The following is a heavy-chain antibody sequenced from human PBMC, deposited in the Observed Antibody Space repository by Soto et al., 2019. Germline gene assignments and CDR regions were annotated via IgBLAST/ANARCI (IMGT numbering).Heavy chain of an antibody. CDR2: IVPNVGTV. CDR1: GGTFRSVINDP. D-gene: IGHD3-3*01. Sequence: SVQVSCPTSGGTFRSVINDPIHWVRPAAGQGLEWMGGIVPNVGTVNYAQKFRGKVTITADKSTGTAYMELSSLRSEDTALYYCARRDTSGFLRDFDNGGQGTQVTV. J-gene: IGHJ4*02. CDR3: ARRDTSGFLRDFDN. V-gene: IGHV1-69*06.